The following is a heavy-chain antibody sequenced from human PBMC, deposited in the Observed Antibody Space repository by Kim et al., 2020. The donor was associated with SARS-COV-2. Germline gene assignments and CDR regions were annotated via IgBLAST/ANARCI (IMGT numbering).Heavy chain of an antibody. V-gene: IGHV6-1*01. Sequence: SQTLSLTCAISGDSVSSNSAAWNWIRQSPSRGLEWLGRTYYRSKWYNDYAVSVKSRITINPDTSKNQFSLQLNSVTPEDTAVYYCARDLRIAVAGTRWGMDVWGQGTTVTVSS. CDR3: ARDLRIAVAGTRWGMDV. J-gene: IGHJ6*02. CDR2: TYYRSKWYN. CDR1: GDSVSSNSAA. D-gene: IGHD6-19*01.